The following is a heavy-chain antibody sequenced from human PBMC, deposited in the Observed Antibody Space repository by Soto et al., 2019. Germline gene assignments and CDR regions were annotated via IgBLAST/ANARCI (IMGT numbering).Heavy chain of an antibody. CDR1: GFTFSSYG. Sequence: QVQLVESGGGVVQPGRSLRLSCAASGFTFSSYGMHWVRQAPGKGLEWVAVISYDGSNKYYADSVKGRFNISRDNSKNTQYLQMNSLRAEYTAVYYCAKEGYDGPFDYWGQGTLVTVSS. CDR3: AKEGYDGPFDY. CDR2: ISYDGSNK. V-gene: IGHV3-30*18. J-gene: IGHJ4*02. D-gene: IGHD3-10*01.